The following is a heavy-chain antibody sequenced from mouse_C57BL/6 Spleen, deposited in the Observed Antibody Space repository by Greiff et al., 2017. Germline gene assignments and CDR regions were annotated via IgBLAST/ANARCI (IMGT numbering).Heavy chain of an antibody. CDR1: GYAFSSYW. Sequence: LQESGASVKISCKASGYAFSSYWMNWVKQRPGKGLEWIGQIYPGDGDTNYNGKFKGKATLTADKSSSTAYMQLSSLTSEDSAVYFCARWDYYGSTSDYWGQGTTLTVSS. CDR3: ARWDYYGSTSDY. V-gene: IGHV1-80*01. J-gene: IGHJ2*01. CDR2: IYPGDGDT. D-gene: IGHD1-1*01.